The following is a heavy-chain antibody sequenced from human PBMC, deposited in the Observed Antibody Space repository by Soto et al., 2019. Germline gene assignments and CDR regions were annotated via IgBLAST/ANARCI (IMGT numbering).Heavy chain of an antibody. Sequence: SETLSLTCAVSGGSISSYYWSWIRQPPGKGLEWIGYIYYSGSTNYNPSLKSRVTISIDTSKNQFSLKLSSVTAADTAVYYCARTWIQLWPQPDWFDPWGQGTLVTVS. CDR3: ARTWIQLWPQPDWFDP. V-gene: IGHV4-59*01. CDR1: GGSISSYY. D-gene: IGHD5-18*01. CDR2: IYYSGST. J-gene: IGHJ5*02.